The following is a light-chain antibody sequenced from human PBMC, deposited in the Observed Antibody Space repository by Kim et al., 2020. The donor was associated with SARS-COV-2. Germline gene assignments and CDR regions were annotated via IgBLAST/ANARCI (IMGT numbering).Light chain of an antibody. J-gene: IGKJ2*01. CDR3: QQTYSTPYT. CDR1: QSVSSF. V-gene: IGKV1-39*01. CDR2: GAS. Sequence: SASVGDRVTITCRASQSVSSFLNWYQQKPGKAPELLIYGASSLQSGVPSRFSGTESGTDFTLTISSLQSEDFATYYCQQTYSTPYTFGQGTKLEI.